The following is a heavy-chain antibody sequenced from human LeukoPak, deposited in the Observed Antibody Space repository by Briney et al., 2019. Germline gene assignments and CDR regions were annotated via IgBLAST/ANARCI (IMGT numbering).Heavy chain of an antibody. J-gene: IGHJ4*02. D-gene: IGHD5-12*01. CDR3: ARMGGYSGYATH. CDR2: IHYSGTT. V-gene: IGHV4-59*08. CDR1: GGSISSYY. Sequence: SETLSLTCTVSGGSISSYYWSWIRQPPGKGLEWIAHIHYSGTTNYNPSLKNRVTISLDTSKNQFSLNLSSVTAADTAVYYCARMGGYSGYATHWGQGTLVTVSS.